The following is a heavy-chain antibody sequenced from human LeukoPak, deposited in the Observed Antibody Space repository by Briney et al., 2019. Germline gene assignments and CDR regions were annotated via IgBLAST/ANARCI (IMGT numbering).Heavy chain of an antibody. J-gene: IGHJ4*02. V-gene: IGHV3-48*04. Sequence: GGSLRLSCAASGFTFDKHAMNWVRQTPGGRLEWVSFIGIGSGPMLYADSVKGRFTISRDNAKASVFLQMSSLRAEDTAVYYCARALGYTSSYSFDYWGQGALVTVSS. D-gene: IGHD2-2*01. CDR1: GFTFDKHA. CDR2: IGIGSGPM. CDR3: ARALGYTSSYSFDY.